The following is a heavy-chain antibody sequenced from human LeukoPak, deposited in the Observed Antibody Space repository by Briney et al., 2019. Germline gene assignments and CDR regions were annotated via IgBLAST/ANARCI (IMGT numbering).Heavy chain of an antibody. D-gene: IGHD2-21*02. CDR2: IYYSGST. CDR3: ARVLAYCGGDCYYDAFDI. Sequence: SETLSLTCTVSGGSISSCYWSWIRQPPGKGLEWIGYIYYSGSTNYNPSLKSRVTISVDTSKNQFSLKLSSVTAADTAVYYCARVLAYCGGDCYYDAFDIWGQGTMVTVSS. CDR1: GGSISSCY. V-gene: IGHV4-59*01. J-gene: IGHJ3*02.